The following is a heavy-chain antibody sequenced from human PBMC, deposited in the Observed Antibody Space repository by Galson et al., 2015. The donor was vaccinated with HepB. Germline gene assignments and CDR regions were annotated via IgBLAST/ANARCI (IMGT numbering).Heavy chain of an antibody. J-gene: IGHJ4*02. D-gene: IGHD3-22*01. V-gene: IGHV3-15*01. CDR2: IKSKTDGGTT. Sequence: SLRLSCAASGFTFSNAWMSWVRQAPGKGLEWVGRIKSKTDGGTTDYAAPVKGRFTISRDDSKNTLYLQMNSLKTEDTAVYYCTTDLEFDSSGYYGDYWGQGTLVTVSS. CDR3: TTDLEFDSSGYYGDY. CDR1: GFTFSNAW.